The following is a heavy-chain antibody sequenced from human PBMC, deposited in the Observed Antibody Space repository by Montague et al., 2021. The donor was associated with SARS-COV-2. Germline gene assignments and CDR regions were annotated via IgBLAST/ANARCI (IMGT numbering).Heavy chain of an antibody. CDR3: ARDRRGMAMAGRAYYYYYMDV. Sequence: SETLSLTCNVSGASISRSDYYWAWIRQPPGKGLELIGSIHYIGNTYYNPSLESRVTISVDTSENQFSLELTSVTAADTAVYYCARDRRGMAMAGRAYYYYYMDVWGKGTTVTVSS. CDR2: IHYIGNT. V-gene: IGHV4-39*02. J-gene: IGHJ6*03. CDR1: GASISRSDYY. D-gene: IGHD6-19*01.